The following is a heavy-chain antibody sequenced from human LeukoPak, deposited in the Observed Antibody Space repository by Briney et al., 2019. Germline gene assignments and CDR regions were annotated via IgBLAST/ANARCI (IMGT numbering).Heavy chain of an antibody. J-gene: IGHJ4*02. Sequence: PGRSLRLSCAASGLTFSSYGMHWVRQAPGKGLEWVAFISYDGSNKYYADSVKGRFTISRDHSKNTLYLQMNSLRAEDTALYLCSKDPWQSGHYYDSSGQFDYWGQGTLVTVSS. CDR1: GLTFSSYG. CDR3: SKDPWQSGHYYDSSGQFDY. CDR2: ISYDGSNK. D-gene: IGHD3-22*01. V-gene: IGHV3-30*18.